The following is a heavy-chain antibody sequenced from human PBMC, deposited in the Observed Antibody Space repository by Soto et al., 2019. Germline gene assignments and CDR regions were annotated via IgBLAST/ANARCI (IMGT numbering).Heavy chain of an antibody. Sequence: QVQLVESGGGVVQPGRSLRLSCAASGFTFSSYGMHWVRQAPGKGLEWVAVISYDGSNKYYADSVKGRFTISRDNSKNTLYLQMNSLRAEDTAVYYCAKDKGIVGATPQYWGQGTLVTVS. J-gene: IGHJ4*02. CDR2: ISYDGSNK. V-gene: IGHV3-30*18. D-gene: IGHD1-26*01. CDR1: GFTFSSYG. CDR3: AKDKGIVGATPQY.